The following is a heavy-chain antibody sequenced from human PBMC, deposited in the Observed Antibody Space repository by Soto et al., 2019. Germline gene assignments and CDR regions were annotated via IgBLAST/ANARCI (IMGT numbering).Heavy chain of an antibody. CDR2: ISGSGGST. CDR3: AKDLSGSGWYYFDY. Sequence: PGGSLRLSCTASGFTFSSYAMSWVRQAPGKGLEWVSAISGSGGSTYYADSVKGRFTISRDNSKNTLYLQMNSLRAEDTAVYYCAKDLSGSGWYYFDYWGQGTLVTVSS. J-gene: IGHJ4*02. V-gene: IGHV3-23*01. CDR1: GFTFSSYA. D-gene: IGHD6-19*01.